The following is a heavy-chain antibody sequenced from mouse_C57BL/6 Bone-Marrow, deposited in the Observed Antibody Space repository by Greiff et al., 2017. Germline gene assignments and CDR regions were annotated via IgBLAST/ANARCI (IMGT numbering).Heavy chain of an antibody. J-gene: IGHJ2*01. CDR1: GFTFSSYG. CDR3: ARRGDDYDDRPYFDY. Sequence: EVQGVESGGDLVKPGGSLKLSCAASGFTFSSYGMSWVRQTPDKRLEWVATISSGVSYTYYPDSVKGRFTISRDNAKNTLYLQMSSLKSEDTAMYYCARRGDDYDDRPYFDYWGQGTTLTVSS. V-gene: IGHV5-6*01. D-gene: IGHD2-4*01. CDR2: ISSGVSYT.